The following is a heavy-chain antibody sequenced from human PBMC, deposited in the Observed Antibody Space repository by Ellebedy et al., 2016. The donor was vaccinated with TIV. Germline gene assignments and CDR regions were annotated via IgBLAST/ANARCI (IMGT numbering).Heavy chain of an antibody. D-gene: IGHD4-23*01. CDR1: GYTFTGYY. CDR3: ATVRRWATDYDY. J-gene: IGHJ4*02. Sequence: ASVKVSXXASGYTFTGYYMHWVRQAPGQGLEWMGWINPNSGGTNYAQKFQGRVTMTRNTSISTAYMELSSLRSEDTAVYYCATVRRWATDYDYWGQGTLVTVSS. CDR2: INPNSGGT. V-gene: IGHV1-2*02.